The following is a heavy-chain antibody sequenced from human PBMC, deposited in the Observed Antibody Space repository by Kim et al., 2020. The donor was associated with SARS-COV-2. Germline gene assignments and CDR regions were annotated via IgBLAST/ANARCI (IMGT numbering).Heavy chain of an antibody. CDR1: GFDFRSYV. CDR2: INSSGRDK. D-gene: IGHD1-26*01. CDR3: EYAIRGAGMDV. V-gene: IGHV3-23*01. J-gene: IGHJ6*02. Sequence: GGSLRLSCAASGFDFRSYVMNWVRQAPGKGLEWVSGINSSGRDKYYADSVKGRFTISRDNSKNTLHLEMNSLSVDDTAIYFCEYAIRGAGMDVWGQGTS.